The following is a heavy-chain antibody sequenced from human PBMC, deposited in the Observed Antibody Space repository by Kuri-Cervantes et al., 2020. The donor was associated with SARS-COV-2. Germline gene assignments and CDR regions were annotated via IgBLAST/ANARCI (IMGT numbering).Heavy chain of an antibody. J-gene: IGHJ5*02. D-gene: IGHD1-26*01. CDR1: GGTFSSYA. V-gene: IGHV1-24*01. CDR2: FDPEDGET. Sequence: ASVKVSCKASGGTFSSYAISWVRQAPGQGLEWMGGFDPEDGETIYAQKFQGRVTMTEDTSTDTAYMELSSLRSEDTAVYYCATGPAQIVGATNYNWFDPWGQGTLVTVSS. CDR3: ATGPAQIVGATNYNWFDP.